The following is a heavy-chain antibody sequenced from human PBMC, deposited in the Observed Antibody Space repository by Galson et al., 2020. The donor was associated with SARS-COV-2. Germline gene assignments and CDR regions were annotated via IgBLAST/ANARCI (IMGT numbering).Heavy chain of an antibody. CDR2: IYYSGIT. CDR3: ARDDCSSSSCPLGWFAP. J-gene: IGHJ5*02. Sequence: SETLSLTCTVSGGSINSGDYYWGWIRQHPGKGLEWIGIIYYSGITYYNPSLKSRATISVDTSKNQFSLKLSSVTAADTAVYYCARDDCSSSSCPLGWFAPWGQGTLVTVSS. D-gene: IGHD2-2*01. V-gene: IGHV4-31*03. CDR1: GGSINSGDYY.